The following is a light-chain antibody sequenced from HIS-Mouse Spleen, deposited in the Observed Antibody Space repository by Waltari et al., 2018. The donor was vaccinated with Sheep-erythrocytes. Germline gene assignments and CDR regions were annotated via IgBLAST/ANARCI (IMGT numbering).Light chain of an antibody. CDR1: NLGDKY. J-gene: IGLJ2*01. Sequence: SYELTQPPSVSVSPGQTASITCSGDNLGDKYACWYQQKPGQSPVLVIYQDSTRPSGIPERFSGSNSANTATLTISGTQAMDEADYCCQACDSSTGVVFGGGTKLTVL. V-gene: IGLV3-1*01. CDR2: QDS. CDR3: QACDSSTGVV.